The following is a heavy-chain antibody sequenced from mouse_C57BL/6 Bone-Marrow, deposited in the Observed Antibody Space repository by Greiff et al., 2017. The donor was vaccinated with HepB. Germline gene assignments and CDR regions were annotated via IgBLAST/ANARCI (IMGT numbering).Heavy chain of an antibody. Sequence: QVQLQQPGAELVRPGPSVKLSCKASGYTFTSYWMHWVKQRPGQGLEWIGVIDPSDSYTNYNQKFKGKATLTVDTSSSTAYMQLSSLTSEDSAVYYCARGNYYVWGTGTTVTVSS. J-gene: IGHJ1*03. CDR1: GYTFTSYW. V-gene: IGHV1-59*01. D-gene: IGHD1-1*01. CDR2: IDPSDSYT. CDR3: ARGNYYV.